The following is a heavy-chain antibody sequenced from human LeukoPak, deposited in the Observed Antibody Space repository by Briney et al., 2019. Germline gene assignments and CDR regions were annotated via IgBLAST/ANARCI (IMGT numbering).Heavy chain of an antibody. D-gene: IGHD6-6*01. J-gene: IGHJ4*02. V-gene: IGHV3-23*01. CDR3: AKRIQYSSSSAYFDY. Sequence: GGSLRLSCAASGFTFSNYGMNWVRQAPGKGLEWVXXXSDSAGSTFYADSVKGRFTISRDNSKNTLYLQMNSLRAGDTAIYYCAKRIQYSSSSAYFDYWGQGTLVTVSS. CDR1: GFTFSNYG. CDR2: XSDSAGST.